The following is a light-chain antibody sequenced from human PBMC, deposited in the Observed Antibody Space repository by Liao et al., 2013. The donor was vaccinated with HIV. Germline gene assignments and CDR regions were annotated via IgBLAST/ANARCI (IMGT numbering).Light chain of an antibody. V-gene: IGLV3-1*01. CDR2: QDT. Sequence: NELTQPPSVSVSPGQTANIACSGDKLGDKYVWWYQQRPGQSPVLVIYQDTKRPSGIPARFSGSNSGNTATLTISGTQAMDEADYYCQAWDNTNVIFGGGTKVTVL. J-gene: IGLJ2*01. CDR3: QAWDNTNVI. CDR1: KLGDKY.